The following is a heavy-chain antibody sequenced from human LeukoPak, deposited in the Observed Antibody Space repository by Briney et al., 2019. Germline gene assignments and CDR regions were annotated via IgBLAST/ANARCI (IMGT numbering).Heavy chain of an antibody. CDR2: IYYSGIS. CDR3: AGRGSVAGLDY. J-gene: IGHJ4*02. D-gene: IGHD6-19*01. CDR1: GGSISSYY. Sequence: SETLSLNCTVAGGSISSYYWGWIRQPPGKGLEWIGYIYYSGISNYTPSLKGRVTISVDTSKNQFSLKLSSVTAADTAVYYCAGRGSVAGLDYWGQGTLVTVSS. V-gene: IGHV4-59*01.